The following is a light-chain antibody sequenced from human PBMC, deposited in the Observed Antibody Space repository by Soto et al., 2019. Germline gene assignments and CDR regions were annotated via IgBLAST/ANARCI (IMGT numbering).Light chain of an antibody. J-gene: IGKJ1*01. CDR2: WAS. Sequence: DIVMTQSPDSLAVSLGERATINCKSSQNVLSTSNNRNYLAWYQHKPGQPPQLLVSWASTRDSAVPDRFSGSGSETDFTLSISSLQAEDAAVYYCQQYYTTPHTFGQGTKVEI. CDR1: QNVLSTSNNRNY. V-gene: IGKV4-1*01. CDR3: QQYYTTPHT.